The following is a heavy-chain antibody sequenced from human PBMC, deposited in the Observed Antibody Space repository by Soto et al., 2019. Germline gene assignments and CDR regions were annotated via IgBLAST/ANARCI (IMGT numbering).Heavy chain of an antibody. CDR1: GGSISSGDYY. V-gene: IGHV4-30-4*01. D-gene: IGHD6-13*01. CDR3: AREESRDSSSWGNWFDP. J-gene: IGHJ5*02. Sequence: PSETLSLTCTVSGGSISSGDYYWSWIRQPPGKGLEWIGYIYYSGSTYYNPSLKGRVTISVDTSKNQFSLKLRSVTAADTAVYYCAREESRDSSSWGNWFDPGGQGTLVTVSS. CDR2: IYYSGST.